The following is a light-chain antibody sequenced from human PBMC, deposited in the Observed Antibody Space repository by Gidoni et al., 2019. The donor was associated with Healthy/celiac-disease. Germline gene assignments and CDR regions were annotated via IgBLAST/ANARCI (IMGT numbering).Light chain of an antibody. CDR1: QSIRSC. V-gene: IGKV1-5*03. J-gene: IGKJ1*01. CDR3: QQYNSYSRT. CDR2: NAS. Sequence: DIQMPQAPSTLSASVVDRVTIPCRASQSIRSCLAWYQQKPGKAPKLLIYNASSLVIGVPSRFSGSGSGTEFTLTISSLQPDDFATYYCQQYNSYSRTFGQGTKVEIK.